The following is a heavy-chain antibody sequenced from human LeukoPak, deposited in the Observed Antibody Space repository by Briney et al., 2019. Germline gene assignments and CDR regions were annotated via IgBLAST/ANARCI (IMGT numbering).Heavy chain of an antibody. V-gene: IGHV1-69*13. Sequence: VASVKVSCKASGGTFSSYAISWVRQAPGQGLERMGGIIPIFGTANYAQKFQGRVTITADESTSTAYMELSSLRSEDTAVYYCARAPRGYYDFWSGYYTPSYFDYWGQGTLVTVSS. J-gene: IGHJ4*02. CDR1: GGTFSSYA. CDR3: ARAPRGYYDFWSGYYTPSYFDY. D-gene: IGHD3-3*01. CDR2: IIPIFGTA.